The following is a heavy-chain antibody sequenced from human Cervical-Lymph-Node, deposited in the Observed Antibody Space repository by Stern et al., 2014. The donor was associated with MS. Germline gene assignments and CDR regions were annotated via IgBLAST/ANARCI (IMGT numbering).Heavy chain of an antibody. CDR1: GYTFTNYG. CDR3: ARDQFFDRIRGARPIDP. D-gene: IGHD3-10*01. CDR2: ISAYNGNT. Sequence: QLVQSGAEVKKPGASVKVSCKASGYTFTNYGITWVRQAPGQGLEWMGWISAYNGNTNYAQKVQGRVTMTTDTSTTTAYLELRSLRSDDTAVYYCARDQFFDRIRGARPIDPWGQGTLVTVSS. V-gene: IGHV1-18*01. J-gene: IGHJ5*02.